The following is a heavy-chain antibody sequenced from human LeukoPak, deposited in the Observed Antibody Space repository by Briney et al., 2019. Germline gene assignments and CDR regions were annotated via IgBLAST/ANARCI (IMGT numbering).Heavy chain of an antibody. Sequence: GGSLRLSCAASGFTFSSYSMSRVRQAPGKGLEWVSSISSSSSYIYYADSVKGRFTISRDDAKSSLYLQMNSLRAEDTAVFYCARYCSGGSCFPHYYGMDVWGPGTTVTVSS. CDR2: ISSSSSYI. CDR1: GFTFSSYS. CDR3: ARYCSGGSCFPHYYGMDV. J-gene: IGHJ6*02. D-gene: IGHD2-15*01. V-gene: IGHV3-21*01.